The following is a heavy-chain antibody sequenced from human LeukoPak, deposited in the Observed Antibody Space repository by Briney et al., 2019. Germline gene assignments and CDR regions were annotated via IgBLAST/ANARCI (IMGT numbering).Heavy chain of an antibody. J-gene: IGHJ4*02. V-gene: IGHV4-39*01. Sequence: PSETLSLTCTVSGGSISRDNYCWGWIRQPPVKGLEWIGSFCYGGSSYNNPSLKSRVTISVDTSKNQLSLKLSSVTAADTAVYYSVRSRLGDGYNFAYWGQGILVTVSS. CDR1: GGSISRDNYC. CDR3: VRSRLGDGYNFAY. D-gene: IGHD5-24*01. CDR2: FCYGGSS.